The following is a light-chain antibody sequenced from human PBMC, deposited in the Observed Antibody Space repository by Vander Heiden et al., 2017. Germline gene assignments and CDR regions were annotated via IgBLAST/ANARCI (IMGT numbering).Light chain of an antibody. CDR2: DTS. Sequence: EVVMTQSPDNLSVSPGETATLSCRASQSISRDLAWYQQKPGQPPKLLIYDTSDRAAGLPARFSGSGSGTEFTLTISSLQSEDFAVYSCQQYNYWPPSFGGGTKVEIK. CDR3: QQYNYWPPS. J-gene: IGKJ4*01. V-gene: IGKV3-15*01. CDR1: QSISRD.